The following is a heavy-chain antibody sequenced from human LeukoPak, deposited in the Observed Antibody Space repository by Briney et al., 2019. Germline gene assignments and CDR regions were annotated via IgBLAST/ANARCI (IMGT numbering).Heavy chain of an antibody. V-gene: IGHV4-38-2*01. D-gene: IGHD1-26*01. CDR1: GYSISSGYY. J-gene: IGHJ5*02. CDR3: ARMGAGLNWFDP. Sequence: SEALSLTCGVSGYSISSGYYWAWIRPPPGKGLEWVATVYHSGTTYYNPSLKSRVMILIDTSKNQFSLKLNSVTAADTAVYYCARMGAGLNWFDPWGQGTLVTVSS. CDR2: VYHSGTT.